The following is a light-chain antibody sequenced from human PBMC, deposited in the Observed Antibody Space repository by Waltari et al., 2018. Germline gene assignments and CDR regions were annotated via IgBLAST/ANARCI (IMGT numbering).Light chain of an antibody. V-gene: IGLV1-40*01. Sequence: QSVLTQPPSVSGAPGQTVTIPCAGSSSNIGAGYDLPWYQQLPGAAPKLLIYAYSSRPSGVPDRFYGSKSGTSASLAINGLQPEDEADYYCQSYDSALSAVFGGGTKVTVL. CDR2: AYS. J-gene: IGLJ3*02. CDR3: QSYDSALSAV. CDR1: SSNIGAGYD.